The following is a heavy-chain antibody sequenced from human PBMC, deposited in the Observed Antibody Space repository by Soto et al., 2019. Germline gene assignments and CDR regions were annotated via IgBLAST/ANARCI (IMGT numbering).Heavy chain of an antibody. CDR3: SFCGAPSYQIYS. J-gene: IGHJ5*01. CDR2: IVSHNAGTT. V-gene: IGHV3-23*01. Sequence: GGSLRLSWAASGFTFDNYAMTWVRQAPGKGLKWVSTIVSHNAGTTYSADSVKGRFTISRDNSKDILYLQVSSLSAEDTAVYYFSFCGAPSYQIYSCGQ. D-gene: IGHD2-21*01. CDR1: GFTFDNYA.